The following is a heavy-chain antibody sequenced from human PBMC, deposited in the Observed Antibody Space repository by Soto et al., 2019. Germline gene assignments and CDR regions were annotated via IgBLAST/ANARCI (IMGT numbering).Heavy chain of an antibody. D-gene: IGHD6-13*01. CDR1: GGSISSNY. V-gene: IGHV4-59*01. J-gene: IGHJ4*02. CDR2: VYNSGST. Sequence: SETPSLTCTVSGGSISSNYWTWIRQPPGKGLEWIGYVYNSGSTNYNPSLKSRVTISEDTSKSQFSLKVNSMTAADTAVYYCARYRREAVAGYTLDNWGQGILVTVSS. CDR3: ARYRREAVAGYTLDN.